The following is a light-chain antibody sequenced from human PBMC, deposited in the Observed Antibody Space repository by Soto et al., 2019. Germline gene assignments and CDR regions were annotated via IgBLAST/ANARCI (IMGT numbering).Light chain of an antibody. Sequence: DIQMTQSPSTLSASVGDRVTITCRARQSINNWLAWYQQKPGKAPKFLIYDASNLESGVPSRFSGSASGTEFTLTISSLQTDDFATYDCQQYYNYPLTFGGGTKVYI. CDR3: QQYYNYPLT. CDR2: DAS. V-gene: IGKV1-5*01. CDR1: QSINNW. J-gene: IGKJ4*01.